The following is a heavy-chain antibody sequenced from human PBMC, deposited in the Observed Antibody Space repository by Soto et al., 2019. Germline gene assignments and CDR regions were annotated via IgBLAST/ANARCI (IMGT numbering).Heavy chain of an antibody. D-gene: IGHD2-21*02. Sequence: ASVKVSCKASGYTFTSYGISWVRQAPGQGLEWMGWISAYNGNTNYAQKLQGRVTMTTDTSTSTAYMGLRSLRSDDTAVYYCARDRRRGWDGGNSDYYYYGMDVWGQGTSVTVSS. CDR2: ISAYNGNT. CDR1: GYTFTSYG. J-gene: IGHJ6*02. CDR3: ARDRRRGWDGGNSDYYYYGMDV. V-gene: IGHV1-18*01.